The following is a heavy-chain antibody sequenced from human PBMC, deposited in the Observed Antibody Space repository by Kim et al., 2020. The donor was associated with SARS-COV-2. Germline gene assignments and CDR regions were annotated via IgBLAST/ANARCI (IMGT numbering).Heavy chain of an antibody. CDR3: ATEAEYSSGWSYFDY. CDR1: GYTFTSYY. J-gene: IGHJ4*02. CDR2: INPSGGST. D-gene: IGHD6-19*01. V-gene: IGHV1-46*01. Sequence: ASVKVSCKASGYTFTSYYMHWVRQAPGQGLEWMGIINPSGGSTNYAQKFQGRVTMTRDTSTSTVYMELSSLRSEDTAVYYCATEAEYSSGWSYFDYWGQGTLVTGSP.